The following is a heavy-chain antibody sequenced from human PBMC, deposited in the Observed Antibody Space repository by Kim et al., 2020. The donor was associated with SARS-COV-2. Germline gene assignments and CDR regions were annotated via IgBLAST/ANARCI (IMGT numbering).Heavy chain of an antibody. J-gene: IGHJ4*02. V-gene: IGHV1-18*01. CDR2: T. D-gene: IGHD1-20*01. CDR3: ARSGPSITGFDH. Sequence: TNYALKLMGRPTITIDTPRGTVYMAMRSLRSDDTAIYYCARSGPSITGFDHWGQGTLVTVSS.